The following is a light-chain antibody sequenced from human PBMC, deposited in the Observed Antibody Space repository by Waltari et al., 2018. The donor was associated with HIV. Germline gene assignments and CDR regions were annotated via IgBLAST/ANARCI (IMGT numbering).Light chain of an antibody. CDR2: SAS. Sequence: DIQMTQSPSSLLYSVGDKVNITCRASQSVASHFAWYQQKSGAAPKLLIHSASTLDIGVSSKFRGSGSGTEFTLTIDNLQPDDLATYFCQQYDSYPWSFGQGTRVGL. V-gene: IGKV1-5*03. CDR1: QSVASH. CDR3: QQYDSYPWS. J-gene: IGKJ1*01.